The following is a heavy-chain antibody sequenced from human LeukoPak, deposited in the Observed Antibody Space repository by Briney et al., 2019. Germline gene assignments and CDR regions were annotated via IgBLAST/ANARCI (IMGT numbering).Heavy chain of an antibody. D-gene: IGHD5-18*01. J-gene: IGHJ4*02. CDR1: GGSINSYY. V-gene: IGHV4-4*07. CDR3: ARDGYRTVGDY. Sequence: SETLSLTCTVSGGSINSYYWSWIRQPAGKGLEWIGRIYTSGTTNYNPSLKSRVTMSVDTSKKQFSLKLSSVTAADAAIYYCARDGYRTVGDYWGQGTLVTVSS. CDR2: IYTSGTT.